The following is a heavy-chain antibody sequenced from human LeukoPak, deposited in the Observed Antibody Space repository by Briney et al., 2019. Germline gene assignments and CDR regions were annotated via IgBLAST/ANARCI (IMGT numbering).Heavy chain of an antibody. V-gene: IGHV3-23*01. D-gene: IGHD3-22*01. J-gene: IGHJ4*02. CDR3: AKRGDVIRVILVGFHKEAYYFDS. CDR1: GITLSNYG. Sequence: PGGSLRLSCAVSGITLSNYGMSWVRQAPGKGLEWVAGISDRGSRTNYADSVKGRFTISTDHPKNTLYLQMNSLRAEDTAVYFCAKRGDVIRVILVGFHKEAYYFDSWGQGALVTVSS. CDR2: ISDRGSRT.